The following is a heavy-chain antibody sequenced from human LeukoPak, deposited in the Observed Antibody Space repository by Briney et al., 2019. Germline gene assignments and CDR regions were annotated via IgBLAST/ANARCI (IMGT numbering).Heavy chain of an antibody. Sequence: GGSLRLSCAASGFTFSSYWMSWVRQAPGKGLEWVSAISGSGGSTYYADSVKGRFTISRDNSKNTLYPQMNSLRAEDTAVYYCASGDSVVSPDYFDYWGQGTLVTVSS. V-gene: IGHV3-23*01. CDR2: ISGSGGST. J-gene: IGHJ4*02. D-gene: IGHD2-21*01. CDR1: GFTFSSYW. CDR3: ASGDSVVSPDYFDY.